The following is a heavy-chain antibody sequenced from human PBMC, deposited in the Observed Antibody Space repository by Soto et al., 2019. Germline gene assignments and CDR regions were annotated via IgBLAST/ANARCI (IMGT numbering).Heavy chain of an antibody. D-gene: IGHD3-22*01. Sequence: PGGSLRLSCAASGFTFSSYAMHWVRQAPGKGLEWVAVISYDGSNKYYADSVKGRFTISRDNSKNTLYLQMNSLRAEDTAVYYCARGYYDSSGYSRYNWFDPWGQGTLVTVSS. CDR3: ARGYYDSSGYSRYNWFDP. CDR2: ISYDGSNK. CDR1: GFTFSSYA. J-gene: IGHJ5*02. V-gene: IGHV3-30-3*01.